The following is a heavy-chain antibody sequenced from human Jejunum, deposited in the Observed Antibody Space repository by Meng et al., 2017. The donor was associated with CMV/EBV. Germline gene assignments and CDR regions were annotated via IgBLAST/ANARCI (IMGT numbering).Heavy chain of an antibody. CDR3: ARARSPTHFDY. CDR2: IGTVGDT. Sequence: CTASGFTFSTYDFHWVRQPTGKGLEWVSSIGTVGDTYPIGSVKGRFIISREDAKNSVYLQMNGLRDGDTGLYYCARARSPTHFDYWGQGALVTVSS. CDR1: GFTFSTYD. V-gene: IGHV3-13*01. J-gene: IGHJ4*02.